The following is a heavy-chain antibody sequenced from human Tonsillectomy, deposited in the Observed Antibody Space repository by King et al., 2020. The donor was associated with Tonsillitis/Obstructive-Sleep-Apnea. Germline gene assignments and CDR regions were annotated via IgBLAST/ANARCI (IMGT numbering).Heavy chain of an antibody. CDR3: ARHTGHGDYSYYYYMDV. Sequence: QLQESGPGLVKPSETLSLSCSVSGGSISSRDYYWGWIRQPPGKGLEWIGTIYYNGDTYYNPSLKSRVTVSVDTSRNLFSLKLSSVTAADTAVYYCARHTGHGDYSYYYYMDVWGKGTTVTVSS. CDR2: IYYNGDT. CDR1: GGSISSRDYY. D-gene: IGHD4-17*01. V-gene: IGHV4-39*02. J-gene: IGHJ6*03.